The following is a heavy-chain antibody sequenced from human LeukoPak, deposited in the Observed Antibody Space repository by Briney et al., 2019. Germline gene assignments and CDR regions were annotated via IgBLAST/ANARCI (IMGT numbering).Heavy chain of an antibody. D-gene: IGHD1-20*01. CDR3: ARGKGYNWNYVDY. V-gene: IGHV3-21*01. CDR2: ISSSSSYI. Sequence: PGGSLRLSCAASGFTFSSYSMNWVRQAPGKGLEWVSSISSSSSYIYYADSVKGRLTISRDNAKNSLYLQMNSLRAEDTAVYYCARGKGYNWNYVDYWGQGTLVTVSS. CDR1: GFTFSSYS. J-gene: IGHJ4*02.